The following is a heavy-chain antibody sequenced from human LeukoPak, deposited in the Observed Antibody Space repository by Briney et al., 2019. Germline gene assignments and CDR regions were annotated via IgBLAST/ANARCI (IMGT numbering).Heavy chain of an antibody. Sequence: PGRSLRPSCAAPGFTFNTYAMNGVGQAPGKGLEWVSSISSSSDFIASTDSLRGRFTISRDHATNSLFLQMNSLRADDTALYFCASELGIVGGRRNDCWGQGALVTVSS. CDR2: ISSSSDFI. V-gene: IGHV3-21*01. D-gene: IGHD1-26*01. CDR1: GFTFNTYA. CDR3: ASELGIVGGRRNDC. J-gene: IGHJ4*02.